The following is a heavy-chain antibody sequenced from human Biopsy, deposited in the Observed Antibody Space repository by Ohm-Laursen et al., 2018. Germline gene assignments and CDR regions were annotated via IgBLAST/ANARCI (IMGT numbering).Heavy chain of an antibody. D-gene: IGHD2-8*01. CDR1: GFTFSGFS. J-gene: IGHJ4*02. CDR3: ARDGEAKYCKHGVCPSDF. V-gene: IGHV3-21*01. CDR2: ISASGNHI. Sequence: SLRLSCAAIGFTFSGFSMNWVRQAPGKGLEWVSSISASGNHIYYTDSVKGRFTVSRDNGKNSVYLQMNSLRVEDTAVYYCARDGEAKYCKHGVCPSDFWGQGTLVTVSS.